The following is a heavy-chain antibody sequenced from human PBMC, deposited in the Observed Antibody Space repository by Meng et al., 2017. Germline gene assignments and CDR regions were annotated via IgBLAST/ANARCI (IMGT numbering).Heavy chain of an antibody. V-gene: IGHV4-39*07. CDR2: IYYSGST. D-gene: IGHD3-16*01. CDR1: GGSISSSSYY. CDR3: ARGGKRPLPGAFDI. J-gene: IGHJ3*02. Sequence: SETLSLTCTVSGGSISSSSYYWGWIRQPPGKGLEWIGSIYYSGSTYYNPSLKSRVTISVDTSKNQFSLKLSSVTAADTAVYYCARGGKRPLPGAFDIWGQGTMVTVSS.